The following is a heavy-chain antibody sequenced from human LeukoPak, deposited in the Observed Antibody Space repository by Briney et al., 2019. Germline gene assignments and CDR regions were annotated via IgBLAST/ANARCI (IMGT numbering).Heavy chain of an antibody. CDR3: ARMTTVTTGADY. D-gene: IGHD4-17*01. Sequence: SETLSLTCTVSGGSISSGDYYWSWIRQHPGKGLEWIGYIYYSGSTNYNPSLKSRVTISVDTSKNQFSLKLSSVTAADTAVYYCARMTTVTTGADYWGQGTLVTVSS. J-gene: IGHJ4*02. V-gene: IGHV4-61*08. CDR1: GGSISSGDYY. CDR2: IYYSGST.